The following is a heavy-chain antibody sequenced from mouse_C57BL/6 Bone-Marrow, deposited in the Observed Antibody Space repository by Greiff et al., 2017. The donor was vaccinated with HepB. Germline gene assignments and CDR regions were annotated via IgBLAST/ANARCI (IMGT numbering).Heavy chain of an antibody. V-gene: IGHV2-5*01. D-gene: IGHD2-1*01. Sequence: VQLQQSGPGLVQPSQSLSITCTVSGFSLTSYGVHWVRQSPGKGLEWLGVIWRGGSTDYNAAFMSRLSITKDNSKRQVFFKMNSLQADDTAIYYCAKNPLYVNYVYAMDYWGQGTSVTVSS. CDR1: GFSLTSYG. J-gene: IGHJ4*01. CDR3: AKNPLYVNYVYAMDY. CDR2: IWRGGST.